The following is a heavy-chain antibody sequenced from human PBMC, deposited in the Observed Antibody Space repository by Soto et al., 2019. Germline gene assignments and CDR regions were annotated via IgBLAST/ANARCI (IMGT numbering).Heavy chain of an antibody. J-gene: IGHJ4*02. CDR2: MNPNSGNT. V-gene: IGHV1-8*02. Sequence: ASVKVFCKASGYTFTSYDINWVRQATGQGLEWMGWMNPNSGNTGYAQKFQGGVTMTRNTSTSTAYMELSSLRSDDTDCTHEYQCKVTMTSDTSINTAYVELSSLRSEDAAVYYCARGGAKAGLYCSCGSCYYFDYWGQGTLVTVSS. CDR3: YQCKVTMTSDTSINTAYVELSSLRSEDAAVYYCARGGAKAGLYCSCGSCYYFDY. D-gene: IGHD2-2*01. CDR1: GYTFTSYD.